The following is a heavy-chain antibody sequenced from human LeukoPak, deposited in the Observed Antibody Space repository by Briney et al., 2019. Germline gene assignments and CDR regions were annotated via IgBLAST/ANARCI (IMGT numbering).Heavy chain of an antibody. CDR3: AGHHPRNTVDF. CDR1: GGSFSSYY. V-gene: IGHV4-59*08. J-gene: IGHJ4*02. Sequence: SETLSLTCAVSGGSFSSYYWSWIRQPPGKGLEWIAYITNRGSTNYNPSLKSRVTISLDTSKNQFSLKLSSVTAADTAVYYCAGHHPRNTVDFWGQGTLVTVSS. CDR2: ITNRGST. D-gene: IGHD2/OR15-2a*01.